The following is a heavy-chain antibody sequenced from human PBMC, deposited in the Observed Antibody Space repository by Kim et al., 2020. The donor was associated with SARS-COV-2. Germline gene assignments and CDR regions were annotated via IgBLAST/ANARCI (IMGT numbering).Heavy chain of an antibody. V-gene: IGHV3-30*07. CDR3: ARAYDFWSGYYMYYYYGMDV. Sequence: RFTISRDNSKNTLYLQMNSLRAEDTAVYYCARAYDFWSGYYMYYYYGMDVWGQGTTVTVSS. D-gene: IGHD3-3*01. J-gene: IGHJ6*02.